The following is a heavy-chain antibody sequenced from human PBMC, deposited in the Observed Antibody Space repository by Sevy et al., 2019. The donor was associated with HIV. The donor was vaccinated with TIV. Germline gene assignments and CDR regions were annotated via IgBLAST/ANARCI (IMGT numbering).Heavy chain of an antibody. CDR3: AKRPYYYYNSDGHLVSSTDEADY. CDR1: GFTFNIYA. V-gene: IGHV3-23*01. J-gene: IGHJ4*02. D-gene: IGHD3-22*01. Sequence: GGSLRLSCAASGFTFNIYAMSWVRQAPGKGLEWLSAISGGGDGTYYADSVKGRFTISGDNSRNTLYLQMNSLRAEDTGVYYCAKRPYYYYNSDGHLVSSTDEADYWGQGTLVTVSS. CDR2: ISGGGDGT.